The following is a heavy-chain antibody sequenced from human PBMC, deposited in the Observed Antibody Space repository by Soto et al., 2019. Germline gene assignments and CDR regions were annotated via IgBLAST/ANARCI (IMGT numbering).Heavy chain of an antibody. CDR1: GFTFDDYA. V-gene: IGHV3-9*01. Sequence: EVQLVESGGGLVQPGRSLRLSCEASGFTFDDYAMHWVRQAPGKGLEWVSGISWNSGSIGYADSVKGRFTISRDNAKNSLYLQMNSLRAEDTALYYCAKDRVSVTTGFDYWGQGTLVTVSS. CDR2: ISWNSGSI. J-gene: IGHJ4*02. D-gene: IGHD4-17*01. CDR3: AKDRVSVTTGFDY.